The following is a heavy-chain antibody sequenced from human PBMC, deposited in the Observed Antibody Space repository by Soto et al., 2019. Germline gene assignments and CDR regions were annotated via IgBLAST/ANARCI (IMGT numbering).Heavy chain of an antibody. D-gene: IGHD5-12*01. CDR1: GFTFNSYA. CDR3: AKGGGHSAYGSYWYFDL. V-gene: IGHV3-23*01. J-gene: IGHJ2*01. CDR2: MSGSGGTT. Sequence: EVQLLEFGGGLVQLWVPLRLFCAAPGFTFNSYAMSWVRQAPGKGLEWVSAMSGSGGTTYYADTVKGRFTISRDNYKNTRYLQMSTLRAEYTAVYYCAKGGGHSAYGSYWYFDLWGRGTLVTVSS.